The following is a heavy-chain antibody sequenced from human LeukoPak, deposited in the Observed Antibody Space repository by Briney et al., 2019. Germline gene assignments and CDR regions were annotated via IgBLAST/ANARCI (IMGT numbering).Heavy chain of an antibody. Sequence: GGSLRLSCAASGFTFEDYAVHWVRQAPGKGLEWVSGISWNSGSIGYADSVKGRFTISRDNAKNSLYLQMNSLRAEDTALYYCAKDMEGYTTGYFQHWGQGTLVTVSS. CDR1: GFTFEDYA. CDR3: AKDMEGYTTGYFQH. J-gene: IGHJ1*01. V-gene: IGHV3-9*01. CDR2: ISWNSGSI. D-gene: IGHD4-11*01.